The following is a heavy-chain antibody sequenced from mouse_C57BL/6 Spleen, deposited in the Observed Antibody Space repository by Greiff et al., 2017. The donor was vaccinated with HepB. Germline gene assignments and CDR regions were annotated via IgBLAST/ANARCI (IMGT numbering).Heavy chain of an antibody. CDR2: IYPGDGDT. CDR1: GYAFSSYW. CDR3: ANYGSRRWYFDV. Sequence: QVQLQQSGAELVKPGASVKISCKASGYAFSSYWMNWVNQRPGKGLEWIGQIYPGDGDTNYNGKFKGKATLTADKSSSTAYMQLSSLTSEDSAVYFCANYGSRRWYFDVWGTGTTVTVSS. J-gene: IGHJ1*03. V-gene: IGHV1-80*01. D-gene: IGHD1-1*01.